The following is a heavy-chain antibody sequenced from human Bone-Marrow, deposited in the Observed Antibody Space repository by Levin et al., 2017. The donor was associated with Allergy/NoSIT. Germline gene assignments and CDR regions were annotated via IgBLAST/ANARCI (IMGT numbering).Heavy chain of an antibody. D-gene: IGHD6-25*01. V-gene: IGHV3-7*01. J-gene: IGHJ6*02. Sequence: LSLTCATSGFSFNNFFMAWVRQSPGKGLEWVANIDQDGSTKQYVDSVKGRFSISRDNAKRSLYLQMNSLRDEDTALYYCAREQYTGGSYFGMDVWGQGTTVTVSS. CDR1: GFSFNNFF. CDR2: IDQDGSTK. CDR3: AREQYTGGSYFGMDV.